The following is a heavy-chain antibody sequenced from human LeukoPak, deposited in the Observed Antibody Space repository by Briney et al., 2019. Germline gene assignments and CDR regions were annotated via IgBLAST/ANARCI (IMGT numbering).Heavy chain of an antibody. CDR2: INHSGST. J-gene: IGHJ4*02. D-gene: IGHD5-24*01. V-gene: IGHV4-39*07. Sequence: ETLCLTCTVSGGSISSSSYYWGWIRRPPGKGLEWIGEINHSGSTNYNPSLKSRLTISVDTSKNQFSLRVNSVTAADTAVYYCARGGWLPRWGPGNLGPVSS. CDR1: GGSISSSSYY. CDR3: ARGGWLPR.